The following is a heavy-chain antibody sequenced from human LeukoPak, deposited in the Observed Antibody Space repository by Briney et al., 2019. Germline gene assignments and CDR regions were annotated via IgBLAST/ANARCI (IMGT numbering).Heavy chain of an antibody. Sequence: GRCLRLSCAASGFTFITYSMDWVRPAPRKGLEWVSYISSGSRSIYYADSVEGPFTISRDNAQYSLYLQMNSLMDEHTTVYYGARDLYGDYLVDYWGQGTLVTVSS. CDR1: GFTFITYS. D-gene: IGHD4-17*01. V-gene: IGHV3-48*02. CDR3: ARDLYGDYLVDY. J-gene: IGHJ4*02. CDR2: ISSGSRSI.